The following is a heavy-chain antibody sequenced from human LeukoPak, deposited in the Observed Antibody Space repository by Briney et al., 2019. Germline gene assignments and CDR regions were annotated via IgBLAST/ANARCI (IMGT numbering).Heavy chain of an antibody. CDR1: GFTFSSYA. J-gene: IGHJ4*02. CDR3: ARDAQGSYLDY. Sequence: GRSLRLSCAASGFTFSSYAMHWVRQAPGKGLEWVAVISYNGSNKYYADSVKGRFTISRDNSKNKLYLQMNSLRAEDTAVYYCARDAQGSYLDYWGQGTLVTVSS. D-gene: IGHD1-26*01. V-gene: IGHV3-30-3*01. CDR2: ISYNGSNK.